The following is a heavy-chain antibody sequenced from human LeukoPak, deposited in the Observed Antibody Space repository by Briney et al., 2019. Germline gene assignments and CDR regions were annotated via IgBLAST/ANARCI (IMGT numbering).Heavy chain of an antibody. Sequence: PGGSLRLSCAASGFAVSGNYMSWVRQAPGKGLEWVSVIYSDGRTYYADSVKGRFTISRDNSKNTLYLQMNSLRAGDTALYYCAKRVGGTPDYWGLGTLVTVSS. V-gene: IGHV3-53*01. CDR3: AKRVGGTPDY. CDR2: IYSDGRT. CDR1: GFAVSGNY. D-gene: IGHD1-26*01. J-gene: IGHJ4*02.